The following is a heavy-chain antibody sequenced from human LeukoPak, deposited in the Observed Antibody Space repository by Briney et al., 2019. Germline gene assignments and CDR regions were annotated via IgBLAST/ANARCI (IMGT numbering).Heavy chain of an antibody. V-gene: IGHV3-20*04. CDR3: ARDHCSGGSCRPYYYYGMDV. CDR1: GFTFDDYG. J-gene: IGHJ6*02. Sequence: GGSLRLSCAASGFTFDDYGMSWVRQAPGKGLEWVSGINWNGGSTGYADSVKGRFTISRDNSKNTLYLQMNSLRAEDTAVYYCARDHCSGGSCRPYYYYGMDVWGQGTTVTVSS. D-gene: IGHD2-15*01. CDR2: INWNGGST.